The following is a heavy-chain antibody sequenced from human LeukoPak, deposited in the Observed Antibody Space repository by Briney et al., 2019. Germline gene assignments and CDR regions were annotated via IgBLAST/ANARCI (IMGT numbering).Heavy chain of an antibody. CDR1: GDSISRGGHY. Sequence: SQTLSLTCTVSGDSISRGGHYWSWIRQLPGKGLEWIGYIYYSGSTYYNPSLKSRLTISVDTSTTQFSLRPSSVTAADTAVYYCARGEGWSSCPYYMDVWGTGTTVTVSS. D-gene: IGHD3-3*01. V-gene: IGHV4-31*03. CDR2: IYYSGST. J-gene: IGHJ6*03. CDR3: ARGEGWSSCPYYMDV.